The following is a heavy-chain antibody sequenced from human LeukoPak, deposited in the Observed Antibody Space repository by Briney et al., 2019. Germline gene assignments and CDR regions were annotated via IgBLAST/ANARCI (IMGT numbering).Heavy chain of an antibody. CDR2: ISGGSGST. J-gene: IGHJ4*02. D-gene: IGHD1-26*01. Sequence: GGSLRLSCAASGFTFSSYAMSWVRQAPGKGLAWVSTISGGSGSTYCADSVKGRFTISRDNSKNTLYLQMNSLRAEDTAVYYCAKDPHSSGGYFDYWGQGTLVTVSS. CDR3: AKDPHSSGGYFDY. V-gene: IGHV3-23*01. CDR1: GFTFSSYA.